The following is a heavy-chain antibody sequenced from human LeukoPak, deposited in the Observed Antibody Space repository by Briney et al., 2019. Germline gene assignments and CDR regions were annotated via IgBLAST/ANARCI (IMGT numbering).Heavy chain of an antibody. V-gene: IGHV4-59*01. D-gene: IGHD3-22*01. CDR3: AKNYYDSSGYLTRAFDI. CDR2: SGST. Sequence: PSETLSLTCTVSGGSISSYYWSWIRQPPGKGLEWIGYSGSTNYNPSLKSRVTISVDTSKNQFSLKLSSVTAADTAVYYCAKNYYDSSGYLTRAFDIWGQGTMVTVSS. CDR1: GGSISSYY. J-gene: IGHJ3*02.